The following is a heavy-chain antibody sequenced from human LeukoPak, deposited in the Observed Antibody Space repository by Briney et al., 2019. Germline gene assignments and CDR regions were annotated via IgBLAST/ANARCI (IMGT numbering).Heavy chain of an antibody. Sequence: GGSLRLSWAGSGCSVRNYWMSWVRQAPGKGLEGVANLKKEDGSEKYYVVSVMGGFTISRDNDNNSLYLQMNSLRAEDTALYYCARCSRSSTHCYSAFDIWGQGTMVTVSS. D-gene: IGHD2-2*02. J-gene: IGHJ3*02. CDR1: GCSVRNYW. CDR2: LKKEDGSEK. CDR3: ARCSRSSTHCYSAFDI. V-gene: IGHV3-7*03.